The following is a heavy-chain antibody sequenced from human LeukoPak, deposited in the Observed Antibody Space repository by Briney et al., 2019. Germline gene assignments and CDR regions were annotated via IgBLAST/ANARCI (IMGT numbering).Heavy chain of an antibody. Sequence: SSETLSLTCAVYGGSFSGYYWSWIRQPPGKGLEWIGEINHSGSTNYNPSLKSRVTISVDTSKNQFSLKLSSVTAADTAVYYCARAGIAGYSSSWYSHFGYWGQGTLVTVSS. CDR1: GGSFSGYY. J-gene: IGHJ4*02. V-gene: IGHV4-34*01. CDR3: ARAGIAGYSSSWYSHFGY. D-gene: IGHD6-13*01. CDR2: INHSGST.